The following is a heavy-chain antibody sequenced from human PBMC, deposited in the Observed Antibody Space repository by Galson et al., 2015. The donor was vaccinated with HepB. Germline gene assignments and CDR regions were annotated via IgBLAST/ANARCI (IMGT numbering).Heavy chain of an antibody. CDR1: GFTFSNYA. Sequence: SLRLSCAASGFTFSNYAMHWVHQAPGKGLEWVASTIYSGAYKYYADSVRGRFTISRDNSKSTLFLQMNSLRVEDTALYYCAKDTNGYGLDVWGQGTTVTVSS. D-gene: IGHD2-8*01. V-gene: IGHV3-30*18. J-gene: IGHJ6*02. CDR2: TIYSGAYK. CDR3: AKDTNGYGLDV.